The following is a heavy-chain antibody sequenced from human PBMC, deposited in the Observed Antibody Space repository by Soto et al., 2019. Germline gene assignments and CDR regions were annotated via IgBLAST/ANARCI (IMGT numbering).Heavy chain of an antibody. V-gene: IGHV1-46*01. J-gene: IGHJ6*02. CDR1: GYTFTSYY. CDR3: ASSRITMVPYGMDV. CDR2: INPSGGST. Sequence: GASVKVSCKASGYTFTSYYMHWVRQAPGQGLEWMGIINPSGGSTSYAQKFQGRVTITRDTSASTAYMELSSLRSEDTAVYYCASSRITMVPYGMDVWGQGTTVTVSS. D-gene: IGHD3-10*01.